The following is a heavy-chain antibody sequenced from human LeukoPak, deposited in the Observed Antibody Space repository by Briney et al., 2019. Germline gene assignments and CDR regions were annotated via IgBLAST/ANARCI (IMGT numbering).Heavy chain of an antibody. D-gene: IGHD3-9*01. J-gene: IGHJ3*02. CDR2: ISYDGSNK. V-gene: IGHV3-30-3*01. CDR1: GFTFSSYA. Sequence: PGGSLRLSCAASGFTFSSYAMHWVRQAPGKGLEWVAVISYDGSNKYYADSVKGRFTISRDNSKNTLYLQMNSLRAEDTAVYYCARGDWVAAFDIWGQGTMVTVSS. CDR3: ARGDWVAAFDI.